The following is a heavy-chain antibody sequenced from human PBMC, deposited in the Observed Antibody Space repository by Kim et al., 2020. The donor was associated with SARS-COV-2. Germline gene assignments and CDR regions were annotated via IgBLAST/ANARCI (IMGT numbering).Heavy chain of an antibody. CDR1: GFTFANNT. CDR2: IVGGAVT. CDR3: LFNWS. Sequence: GGSLRLSCAAAGFTFANNTMLWVRQAPGKGLEWVASIVGGAVTYYADSVKGRFTISRDNSKSTLYLQMNSLRAEDTAVYYFLFNWSWGQGALVTVSS. V-gene: IGHV3-23*01. J-gene: IGHJ4*02.